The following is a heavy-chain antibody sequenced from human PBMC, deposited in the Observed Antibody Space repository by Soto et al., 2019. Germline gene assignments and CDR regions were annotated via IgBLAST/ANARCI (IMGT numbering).Heavy chain of an antibody. D-gene: IGHD3-9*01. CDR3: AGVLSYYDVLTGYSNPYYFDY. V-gene: IGHV4-59*01. J-gene: IGHJ4*02. CDR1: GGSISSYY. Sequence: SETLSLTCTVSGGSISSYYWSWIRQPPGKGLEWIGYIYYSGSTNYNPSLKSRVTISVDTSKNQFSLKLSSVTAADTAVYYCAGVLSYYDVLTGYSNPYYFDYWDQGTLVTVSS. CDR2: IYYSGST.